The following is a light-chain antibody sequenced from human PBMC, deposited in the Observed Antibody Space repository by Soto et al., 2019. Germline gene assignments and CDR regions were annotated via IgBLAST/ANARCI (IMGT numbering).Light chain of an antibody. CDR3: QQRSNWPGT. J-gene: IGKJ2*02. Sequence: EIVLTQSPATLSLSPGERATLSCRARQSVSSYLAWYQQKPGQAPRLLIYEASNRATGIPARFSGSGSGTDFTLTISSLEPEDFAVYYCQQRSNWPGTFGQGTKLEIK. V-gene: IGKV3-11*01. CDR2: EAS. CDR1: QSVSSY.